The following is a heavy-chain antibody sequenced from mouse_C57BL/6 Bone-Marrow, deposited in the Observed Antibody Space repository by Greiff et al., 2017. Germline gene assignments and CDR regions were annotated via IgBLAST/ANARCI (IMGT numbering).Heavy chain of an antibody. CDR1: GYTFTSYW. CDR2: IDPSDGYT. D-gene: IGHD1-1*01. V-gene: IGHV1-69*01. J-gene: IGHJ2*01. CDR3: ARRGIWVVDY. Sequence: QVQLQQPGAELVMPGASVKLSCKASGYTFTSYWMHWVKQRPGQGLEWIGEIDPSDGYTNYNQKFKGKSTLTVDKSSSPAYMQLSSLTSEDAAVYYCARRGIWVVDYWGQGTTLTVSS.